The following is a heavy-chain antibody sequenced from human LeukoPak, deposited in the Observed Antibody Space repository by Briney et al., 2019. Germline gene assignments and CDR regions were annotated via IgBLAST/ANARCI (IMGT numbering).Heavy chain of an antibody. Sequence: SETLSLTCTVSGGSIGSYYWSWIRQPPGKGLEWIGYIYYSGSTDCNPSLKSRVTISVDTSKNQFSLKLSSVTAADTAVYYCARNLYDSSGSMGIYTFDYWGQGTLVTVSS. D-gene: IGHD3-22*01. J-gene: IGHJ4*02. CDR1: GGSIGSYY. V-gene: IGHV4-59*01. CDR3: ARNLYDSSGSMGIYTFDY. CDR2: IYYSGST.